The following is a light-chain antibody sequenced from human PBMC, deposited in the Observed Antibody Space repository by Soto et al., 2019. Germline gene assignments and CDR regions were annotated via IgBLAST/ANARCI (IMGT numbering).Light chain of an antibody. CDR1: QDISNY. CDR3: QHYNSYSEA. J-gene: IGKJ1*01. V-gene: IGKV1-33*01. Sequence: DVQMTQSPSSLSASVGDTITITCQATQDISNYLNWYQQKPGEAPKLLIYDASKLETGVPSRFSGSGSGTEFTLTISSLQPDDFATYYCQHYNSYSEAFGQGTKVDI. CDR2: DAS.